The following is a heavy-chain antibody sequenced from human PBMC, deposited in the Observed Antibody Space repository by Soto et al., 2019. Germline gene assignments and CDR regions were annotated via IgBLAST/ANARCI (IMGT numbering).Heavy chain of an antibody. CDR2: VSSNVGST. D-gene: IGHD2-2*01. J-gene: IGHJ3*02. CDR3: VKDNIAYHKGIGAFDI. CDR1: GFTFSSYA. V-gene: IGHV3-64D*06. Sequence: PXESLSLNCSAPGFTFSSYATHWVRQAPGKGLEYVSAVSSNVGSTYYVDPVKGRFTISRDNSKNTPYLQMSSLRAEDTAVYYCVKDNIAYHKGIGAFDIWGQGTMVTVSS.